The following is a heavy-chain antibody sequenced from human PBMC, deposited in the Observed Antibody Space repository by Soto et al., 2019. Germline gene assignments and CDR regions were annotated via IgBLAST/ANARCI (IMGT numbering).Heavy chain of an antibody. D-gene: IGHD1-7*01. CDR1: GYTLTELS. Sequence: ASVKVSCKVSGYTLTELSMHWVRQAPGKGLEWMGGFDPEDGETIYAQKFQGRVTMTEDTSTDTAYMELSSLRSEDTAVYYCATGLLELRFFNWFDPWGQGTLVTVSS. J-gene: IGHJ5*02. CDR3: ATGLLELRFFNWFDP. V-gene: IGHV1-24*01. CDR2: FDPEDGET.